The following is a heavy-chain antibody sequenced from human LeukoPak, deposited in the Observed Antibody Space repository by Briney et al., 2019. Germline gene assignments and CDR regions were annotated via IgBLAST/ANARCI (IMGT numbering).Heavy chain of an antibody. Sequence: ASVKVSCKVSGYTLSDFSMHWVRQAPGKGLGWLGGFDREDDEPIYAQKFQGRVRMTGDTSTDTAYMELSALRSEDTAVYYCATLDFYYDSSGRPLPPDWGQGTLVTVSS. J-gene: IGHJ4*02. CDR2: FDREDDEP. V-gene: IGHV1-24*01. CDR1: GYTLSDFS. D-gene: IGHD3-22*01. CDR3: ATLDFYYDSSGRPLPPD.